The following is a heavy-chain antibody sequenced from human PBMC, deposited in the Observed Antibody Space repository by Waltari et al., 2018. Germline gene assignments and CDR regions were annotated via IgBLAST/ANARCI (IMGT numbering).Heavy chain of an antibody. D-gene: IGHD3-10*01. CDR2: ISSRSSYI. V-gene: IGHV3-21*06. CDR1: GLPFSGYS. CDR3: ANFDRLSGEPEDY. Sequence: EVQLVQSGGGLVKAGGSLRLSCTASGLPFSGYSMNGVRHAQGKWLSTVSSISSRSSYISYAYSVKCRFTISRDKAKSSLYLQMNSLRAEDTAMYYCANFDRLSGEPEDYWGQGSLVTVSS. J-gene: IGHJ4*02.